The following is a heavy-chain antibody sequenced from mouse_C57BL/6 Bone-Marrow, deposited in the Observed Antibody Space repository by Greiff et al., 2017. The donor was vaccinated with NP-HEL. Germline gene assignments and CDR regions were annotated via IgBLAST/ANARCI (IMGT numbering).Heavy chain of an antibody. Sequence: QVQLKESGAELARPGASVKLSCKASGYTFTSYGISWVKQRTGQGLEWIGEIYPRSGNTYYNEKFKGKATLTADKSSSTAYMELRSLTSEDSAVYFCARSRTGTYYAMDYWGQGTSVTVSS. J-gene: IGHJ4*01. V-gene: IGHV1-81*01. CDR1: GYTFTSYG. CDR3: ARSRTGTYYAMDY. CDR2: IYPRSGNT. D-gene: IGHD4-1*01.